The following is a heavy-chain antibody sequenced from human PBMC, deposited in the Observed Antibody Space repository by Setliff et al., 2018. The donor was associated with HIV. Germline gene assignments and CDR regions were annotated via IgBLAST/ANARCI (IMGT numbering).Heavy chain of an antibody. CDR1: GYSFTTFG. J-gene: IGHJ3*02. D-gene: IGHD2-15*01. V-gene: IGHV1-18*01. Sequence: ASVKVSCKASGYSFTTFGITWVRQAPGQGLEWMGWISGYNDNTNYAQKYQGRVTLTTDTSTNTAYMELRRLISDDTAVYYCARDDVGYCSGGSCYHLFDTFDIWGQGTVVTVSS. CDR3: ARDDVGYCSGGSCYHLFDTFDI. CDR2: ISGYNDNT.